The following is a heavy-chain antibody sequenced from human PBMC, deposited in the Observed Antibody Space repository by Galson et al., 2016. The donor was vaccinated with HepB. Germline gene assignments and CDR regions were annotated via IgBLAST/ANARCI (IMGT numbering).Heavy chain of an antibody. D-gene: IGHD6-13*01. Sequence: SLRLSCAASGFTVSLNYMDWVRQAPGKRLEWVASIYSGGSTYYADSVKGRFTISRDDSKNRVFLQTNNLRVEDTAVYYCARGTRQPDYWGQGTLLTVSS. CDR3: ARGTRQPDY. CDR2: IYSGGST. V-gene: IGHV3-66*01. CDR1: GFTVSLNY. J-gene: IGHJ4*02.